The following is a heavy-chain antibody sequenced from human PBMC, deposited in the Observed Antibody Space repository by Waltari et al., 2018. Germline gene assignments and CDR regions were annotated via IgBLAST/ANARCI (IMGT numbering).Heavy chain of an antibody. CDR1: GGSISSYY. CDR3: ARGERYSFAY. Sequence: QVQLQESGPGLVKPSETLSLTCTVSGGSISSYYWSWIRQPPGKGLEWIGYIYYSGSTNCNPSLKSRVTISVDTSKNQFSLKLSSVTAVDMAVYYCARGERYSFAYWGQGTLVTVSS. V-gene: IGHV4-59*01. D-gene: IGHD5-18*01. CDR2: IYYSGST. J-gene: IGHJ4*02.